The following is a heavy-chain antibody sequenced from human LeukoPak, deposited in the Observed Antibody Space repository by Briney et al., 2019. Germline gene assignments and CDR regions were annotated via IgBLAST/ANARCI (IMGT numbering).Heavy chain of an antibody. CDR2: ISSSSSYI. Sequence: GGSLRLSCAASGFTFSSYSMNWVRQAPGKGLEWVSSISSSSSYIYYADSVKGRFTISRDNAKNSLYLQVNSLRAEDTAVYYCARVIAVAGTPHFDYWGQGTLVTVSS. V-gene: IGHV3-21*01. D-gene: IGHD6-19*01. CDR1: GFTFSSYS. CDR3: ARVIAVAGTPHFDY. J-gene: IGHJ4*02.